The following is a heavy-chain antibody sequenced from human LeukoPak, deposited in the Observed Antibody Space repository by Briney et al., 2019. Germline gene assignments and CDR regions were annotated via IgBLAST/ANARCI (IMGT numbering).Heavy chain of an antibody. J-gene: IGHJ4*02. CDR2: IYHSGST. D-gene: IGHD1-1*01. CDR1: GYSISSGYY. V-gene: IGHV4-38-2*02. Sequence: SSETLSLTCTVSGYSISSGYYWGWIRQPPGKGLEWIGSIYHSGSTYYNPSLKSRVTISVDTSKNQFSLKLSSVTAADTAVYYCARGVGSPTTLDYWGQGTLVTVSS. CDR3: ARGVGSPTTLDY.